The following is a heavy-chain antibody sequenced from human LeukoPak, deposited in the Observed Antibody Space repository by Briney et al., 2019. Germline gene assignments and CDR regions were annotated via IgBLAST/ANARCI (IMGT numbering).Heavy chain of an antibody. D-gene: IGHD5-12*01. CDR1: GGTFSSYA. Sequence: SVTVSCKASGGTFSSYAISWVRQAPGQGLEWMGGIIPIFGTANYAQKFQGRVTITADESTSTAYMELSSLRSEDTAVYYCARDRATANAFDIWGQGTMVTVSS. J-gene: IGHJ3*02. CDR2: IIPIFGTA. CDR3: ARDRATANAFDI. V-gene: IGHV1-69*13.